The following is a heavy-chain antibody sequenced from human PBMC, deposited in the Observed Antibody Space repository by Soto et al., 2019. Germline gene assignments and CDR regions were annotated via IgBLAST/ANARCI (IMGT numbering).Heavy chain of an antibody. J-gene: IGHJ6*02. V-gene: IGHV3-30*18. Sequence: PGGSLRLSCAATGFAFSTYGMHWLRQAPGKGREWVAAISYDGNEKYYPDSLQGRFTISIDNSKNPLYFQVNSRRGEDTAVYYCAKEKFRRGPRTMYAMDLWGQGTTVTVS. CDR1: GFAFSTYG. CDR2: ISYDGNEK. D-gene: IGHD3-10*01. CDR3: AKEKFRRGPRTMYAMDL.